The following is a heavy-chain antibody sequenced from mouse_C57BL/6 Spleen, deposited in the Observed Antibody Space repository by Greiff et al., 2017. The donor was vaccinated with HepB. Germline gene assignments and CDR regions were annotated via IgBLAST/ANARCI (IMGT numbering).Heavy chain of an antibody. J-gene: IGHJ3*01. CDR2: IYPGDGDT. Sequence: QVQLQQSGPELVKPGASVKISCKASGYAFSSSWMNWVKQRPGKGLEWIGRIYPGDGDTNYNGKFKGKATLTADKSSSTAYMQLSSLTSEDSAVYFWARSGDYDGPAWFAYWGQGTLVTVSA. CDR1: GYAFSSSW. D-gene: IGHD2-4*01. V-gene: IGHV1-82*01. CDR3: ARSGDYDGPAWFAY.